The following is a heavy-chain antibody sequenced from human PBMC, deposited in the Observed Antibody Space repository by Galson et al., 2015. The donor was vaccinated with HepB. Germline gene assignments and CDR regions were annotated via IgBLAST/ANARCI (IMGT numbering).Heavy chain of an antibody. CDR2: ISTDGSST. D-gene: IGHD1-14*01. V-gene: IGHV3-74*01. Sequence: SLRLSCAASGFTFNSYWMHWVRQAPGKGLVWVSRISTDGSSTNYADSVEGRFTISRDNAKNTLYLQMNSLRAEDTAVYYCARPGARNAFDIWGQGTMVTVSS. CDR1: GFTFNSYW. CDR3: ARPGARNAFDI. J-gene: IGHJ3*02.